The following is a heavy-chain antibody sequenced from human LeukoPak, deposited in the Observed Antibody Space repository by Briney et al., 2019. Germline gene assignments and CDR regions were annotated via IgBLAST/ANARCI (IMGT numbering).Heavy chain of an antibody. Sequence: ASVKVSCKASGYTFTGYYMHWVRQAPGQGLEWMGWINPNSGGTNYAQKFQGRVTMTRDTSISTAYMELSRLRSDDTAVYYCASFVMITFGGVIVTQDSDYWGQGTLVTVSS. CDR2: INPNSGGT. CDR1: GYTFTGYY. CDR3: ASFVMITFGGVIVTQDSDY. D-gene: IGHD3-16*02. V-gene: IGHV1-2*02. J-gene: IGHJ4*02.